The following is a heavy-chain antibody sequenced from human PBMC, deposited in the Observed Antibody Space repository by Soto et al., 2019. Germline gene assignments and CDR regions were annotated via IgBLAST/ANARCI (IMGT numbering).Heavy chain of an antibody. CDR1: GGTFSSYA. V-gene: IGHV1-69*01. J-gene: IGHJ6*02. Sequence: QVQLVQSGAEVKKPGSSVKVSCKASGGTFSSYAISWVRQAPGQGLEWMGGIIPIFGTANYAQKFQGRVTITADESTSTAYMELSSLRSEDTAVYYRARGAVVPAATHYYYYYGMDVWGQGTTVTVSS. CDR3: ARGAVVPAATHYYYYYGMDV. D-gene: IGHD2-2*01. CDR2: IIPIFGTA.